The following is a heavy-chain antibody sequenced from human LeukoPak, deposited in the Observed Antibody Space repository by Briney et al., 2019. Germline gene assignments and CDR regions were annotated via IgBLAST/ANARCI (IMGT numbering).Heavy chain of an antibody. CDR2: FFISGST. Sequence: SETLSLTCTVSGGSISSYYWSWLRQAAGKAPEWIGRFFISGSTDYNPSLKGRVTMSVDKSNNQFSLRLSSVTAADTAVYYCARDPFKSSFDSWGQGTLVTVSS. V-gene: IGHV4-4*07. CDR3: ARDPFKSSFDS. CDR1: GGSISSYY. J-gene: IGHJ4*02. D-gene: IGHD3-10*01.